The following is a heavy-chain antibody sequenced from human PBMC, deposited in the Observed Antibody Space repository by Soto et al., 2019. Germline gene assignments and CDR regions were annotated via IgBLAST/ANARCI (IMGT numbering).Heavy chain of an antibody. V-gene: IGHV4-59*01. CDR2: LLSSGST. Sequence: SETLSLTCTVSGGPMNNFYWTWVRQSPEKTLEWIGNLLSSGSTNYNPSLKSPVTISGDMSKKQFSLKLTSVTAAHTAVYYCARAEVIWGVTTIDYWGQGLLVTVSS. J-gene: IGHJ4*02. D-gene: IGHD2-21*01. CDR3: ARAEVIWGVTTIDY. CDR1: GGPMNNFY.